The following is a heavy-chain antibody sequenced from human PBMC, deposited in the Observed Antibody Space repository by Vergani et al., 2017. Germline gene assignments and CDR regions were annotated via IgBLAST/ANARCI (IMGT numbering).Heavy chain of an antibody. Sequence: QVQLQESGPGLVKPSETLSLTCTVSGGSVSSGSYYWSWIRQPAGKGLEWVGYIYYSGSPNYNPSLKSRVTISVDTSKNQFSLKLSSVTAADTAVYYCARATQLGYCSSTSCYKKGDYFDYWGQGTLVTVSS. J-gene: IGHJ4*02. CDR3: ARATQLGYCSSTSCYKKGDYFDY. CDR2: IYYSGSP. CDR1: GGSVSSGSYY. D-gene: IGHD2-2*02. V-gene: IGHV4-61*10.